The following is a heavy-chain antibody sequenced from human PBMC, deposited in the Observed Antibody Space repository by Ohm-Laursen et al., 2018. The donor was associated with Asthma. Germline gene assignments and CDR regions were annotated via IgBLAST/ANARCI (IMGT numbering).Heavy chain of an antibody. CDR1: GFTFSSYS. CDR2: ISSSSSTI. CDR3: ARDSIEVGATTYPLSKHKKLFDY. Sequence: GSLRLSCTASGFTFSSYSMNWVRQAPGKGLEWVSYISSSSSTIYYADSVKGRFTISRDNAKNSLYLQMNSLRDEDTAVYYCARDSIEVGATTYPLSKHKKLFDYWGQGTMVTVSS. J-gene: IGHJ4*02. D-gene: IGHD1-26*01. V-gene: IGHV3-48*02.